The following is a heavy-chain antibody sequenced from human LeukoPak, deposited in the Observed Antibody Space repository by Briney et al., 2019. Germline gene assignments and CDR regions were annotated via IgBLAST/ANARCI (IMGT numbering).Heavy chain of an antibody. CDR1: GGSISSYY. V-gene: IGHV4-4*09. J-gene: IGHJ4*02. Sequence: SETLSLTCTVSGGSISSYYWSWIRQPPGKGLEWIGYIYTSGSTNYNPSLKSRVTISVDTSKNQFSLKLSSVTAADTAVYYCARQDGLSYFDYWGQGTLVTVSS. D-gene: IGHD5-24*01. CDR2: IYTSGST. CDR3: ARQDGLSYFDY.